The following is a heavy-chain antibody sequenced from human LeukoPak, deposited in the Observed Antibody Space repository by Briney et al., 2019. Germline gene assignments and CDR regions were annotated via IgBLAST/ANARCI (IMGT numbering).Heavy chain of an antibody. CDR2: VYYSGST. CDR3: ASSVLRFPNFDY. V-gene: IGHV4-59*12. J-gene: IGHJ4*02. Sequence: SETLSLTCTVSGGSISSYYWSWIRQPPGKGLEWIGYVYYSGSTYYNPSLKSRVTISVDTSKNQFSLKLRSVTAADTAVYYCASSVLRFPNFDYWGQGTLVTVSS. D-gene: IGHD3-3*01. CDR1: GGSISSYY.